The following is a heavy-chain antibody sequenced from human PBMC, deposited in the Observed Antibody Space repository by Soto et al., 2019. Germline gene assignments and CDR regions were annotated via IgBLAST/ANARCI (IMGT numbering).Heavy chain of an antibody. D-gene: IGHD2-2*01. CDR3: ARDLGYCVSTSCRTYGMDV. J-gene: IGHJ6*02. CDR1: GYSFTSYY. CDR2: INPVSGGT. Sequence: GTSVKVSCKASGYSFTSYYMHWVRQAPGQGLEWMGIINPVSGGTSYAQKFQSRVTMTRDTSMSTVYMQLSSLTSEDTAVYFCARDLGYCVSTSCRTYGMDVWGQGATVTVSS. V-gene: IGHV1-46*01.